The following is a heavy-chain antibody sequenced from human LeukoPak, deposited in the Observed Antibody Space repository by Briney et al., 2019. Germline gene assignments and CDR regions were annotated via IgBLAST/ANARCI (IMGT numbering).Heavy chain of an antibody. CDR3: GSIAVAGHFDY. V-gene: IGHV4-59*12. CDR1: GGSISSYY. Sequence: PSETLSLTCTVSGGSISSYYWSWIRQPPGKGLEWIGYIYYSGSTNYNPSLKSRVTISVDTSKNQFSLKLSSVTAADTAVYYCGSIAVAGHFDYWGQGTLVTVSS. J-gene: IGHJ4*02. D-gene: IGHD6-19*01. CDR2: IYYSGST.